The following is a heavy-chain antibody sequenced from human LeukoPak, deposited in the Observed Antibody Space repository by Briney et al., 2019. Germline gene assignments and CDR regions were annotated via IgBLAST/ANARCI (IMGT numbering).Heavy chain of an antibody. Sequence: GGSLRLSCAASGFTFDDYGMSWVGQAPGKGLEWVSGINWNGGSTGYADSVKGRFTISRDNAKNSLYLQMNSLRAEDTALYYCAREVPGDYGDYEGYYYYMDVWGKGTTVTVSS. CDR1: GFTFDDYG. D-gene: IGHD4-17*01. CDR2: INWNGGST. V-gene: IGHV3-20*04. J-gene: IGHJ6*03. CDR3: AREVPGDYGDYEGYYYYMDV.